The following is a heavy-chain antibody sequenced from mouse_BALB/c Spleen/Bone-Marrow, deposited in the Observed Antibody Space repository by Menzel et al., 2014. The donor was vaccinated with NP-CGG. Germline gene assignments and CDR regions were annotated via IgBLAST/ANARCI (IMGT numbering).Heavy chain of an antibody. Sequence: VQLQQSGAELVKPGASVKLSCNASGYTFTSYYMYWVKQRPGQGLEWIGEINPSNGGTNFNEKFKSKATLTVDKSSSTAYMQLSSLTSEDSAVYYCTRGRRDAMDYWGQGTSVTVSS. J-gene: IGHJ4*01. CDR3: TRGRRDAMDY. CDR1: GYTFTSYY. V-gene: IGHV1S16*01. CDR2: INPSNGGT.